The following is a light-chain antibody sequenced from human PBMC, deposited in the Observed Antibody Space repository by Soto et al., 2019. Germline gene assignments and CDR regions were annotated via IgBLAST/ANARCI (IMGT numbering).Light chain of an antibody. CDR2: GNS. CDR1: SSNIGAGYD. CDR3: QSYDSSLSGVV. V-gene: IGLV1-40*01. J-gene: IGLJ2*01. Sequence: QPVLTQPPSESGAPGQRVTISCTGSSSNIGAGYDVHWYQQLPGTAPKLLIYGNSNRPSGVPDRFSGSKSGTSASLAITGLQAEDEADYYCQSYDSSLSGVVFGGGTKLTVL.